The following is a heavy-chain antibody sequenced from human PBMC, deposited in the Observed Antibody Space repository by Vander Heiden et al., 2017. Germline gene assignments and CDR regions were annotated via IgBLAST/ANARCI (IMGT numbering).Heavy chain of an antibody. CDR1: GSIFSDYY. V-gene: IGHV3-11*01. CDR3: ARSWAVSGDYYFAYDMDV. J-gene: IGHJ6*02. CDR2: ISSSGRTI. D-gene: IGHD6-13*01. Sequence: QVYLVESGGCLVRPAGSRRLPCAASGSIFSDYYLTGGRQASGKGSEWLSYISSSGRTISYADSVKGRFTISRDNANNSLYLQMTSLTAADTAVYYCARSWAVSGDYYFAYDMDVWGQGTTVTVSS.